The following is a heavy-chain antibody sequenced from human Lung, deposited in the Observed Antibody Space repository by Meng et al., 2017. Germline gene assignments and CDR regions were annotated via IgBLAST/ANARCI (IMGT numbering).Heavy chain of an antibody. Sequence: QVYLVQSGAEVKKPGASVQVSCKSSDYTFPSYGVSWVGQAPGQGLEWMAWLGANAYDTSQASKFQGTFNVTADRPTATAYMALRSLRSDDTAVYYCARGNPGRSYSDYWGQGTLVTVSS. CDR1: DYTFPSYG. J-gene: IGHJ4*02. D-gene: IGHD3-10*01. CDR3: ARGNPGRSYSDY. V-gene: IGHV1-18*01. CDR2: LGANAYDT.